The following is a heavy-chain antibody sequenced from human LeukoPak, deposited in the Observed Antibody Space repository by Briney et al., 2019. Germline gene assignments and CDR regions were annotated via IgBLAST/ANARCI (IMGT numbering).Heavy chain of an antibody. Sequence: SGTLSLTCAVSGGSISSSNWWSWVRQPPGKGLEWIGEINHSGSTNYNPSLKSPVTISVDTSKNQFSLKLSSVTAADTAVYYCARHSRRYGNYWGQGTLVTVSS. D-gene: IGHD5-18*01. V-gene: IGHV4-4*02. J-gene: IGHJ4*02. CDR1: GGSISSSNW. CDR3: ARHSRRYGNY. CDR2: INHSGST.